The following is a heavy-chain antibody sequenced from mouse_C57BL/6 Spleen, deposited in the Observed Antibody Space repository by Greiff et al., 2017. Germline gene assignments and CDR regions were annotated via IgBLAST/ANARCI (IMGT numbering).Heavy chain of an antibody. CDR1: GYTFTSYW. V-gene: IGHV1-64*01. CDR2: IHPNSGST. J-gene: IGHJ1*03. D-gene: IGHD2-2*01. CDR3: ARSRGYYGYDDWYFDV. Sequence: QVQLQQPGAELVKPGASVKLSCKASGYTFTSYWMHWVKQRPGQGLEWIGMIHPNSGSTNYNEKFKSKATLTVDKSSSTAYMQLSSLTSEDSAVYYCARSRGYYGYDDWYFDVWGTGTTVTVSS.